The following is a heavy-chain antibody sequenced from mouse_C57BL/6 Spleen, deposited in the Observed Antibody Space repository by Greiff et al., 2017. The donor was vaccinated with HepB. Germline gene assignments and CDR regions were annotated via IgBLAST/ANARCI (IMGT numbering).Heavy chain of an antibody. V-gene: IGHV3-6*01. Sequence: DVKLVESGPGLVKPSQSLSLTCSVTGYSITSGYYWNWIRQFPGNKLEWMGYISYDGSNNYNPSLKNRISITRDTSKNQFFLKLNSVTTEDTATYYCARGTHTVVATSSYYFDYWGQGTTLTVSS. CDR2: ISYDGSN. D-gene: IGHD1-1*01. CDR1: GYSITSGYY. CDR3: ARGTHTVVATSSYYFDY. J-gene: IGHJ2*01.